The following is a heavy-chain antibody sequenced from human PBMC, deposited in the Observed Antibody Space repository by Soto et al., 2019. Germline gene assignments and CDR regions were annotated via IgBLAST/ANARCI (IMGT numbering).Heavy chain of an antibody. D-gene: IGHD2-15*01. J-gene: IGHJ4*02. V-gene: IGHV1-69*13. CDR3: ARDRGYCSGGSCSLGYLW. CDR1: GGTFSSYA. Sequence: ASVKVSCKASGGTFSSYAISWVRQAPGQGLEWMGGIIPIFGTANYAQKFQGRVTITADESTSTAYMELSSLRSEDTAVYYCARDRGYCSGGSCSLGYLWWGQGTLVTVSS. CDR2: IIPIFGTA.